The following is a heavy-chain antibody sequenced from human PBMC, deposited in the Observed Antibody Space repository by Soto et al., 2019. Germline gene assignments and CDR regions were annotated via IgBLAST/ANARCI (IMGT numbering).Heavy chain of an antibody. CDR1: GFTFGDSP. Sequence: GGSLRLSCTASGFTFGDSPMNWVRQAPGKGLEWVGPIRSKAYGGTTEYAASVKGRFTISRDESKSIAYLQMNSLKTEDTAIYYCSRGVSAWYLVYFDYWGQGTLVTVSS. D-gene: IGHD6-19*01. CDR2: IRSKAYGGTT. V-gene: IGHV3-49*04. J-gene: IGHJ4*02. CDR3: SRGVSAWYLVYFDY.